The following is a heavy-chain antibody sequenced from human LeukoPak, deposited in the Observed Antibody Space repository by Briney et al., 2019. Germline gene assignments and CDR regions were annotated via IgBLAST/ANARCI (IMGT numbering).Heavy chain of an antibody. J-gene: IGHJ4*02. D-gene: IGHD3-22*01. CDR1: GFTFRNYN. CDR2: ISSKSSYL. CDR3: AREDDYDNSGYYFDY. Sequence: PGGSLRLSCAASGFTFRNYNMNWVRPTPGKGLEWVSSISSKSSYLYYADSVKGRFTISRDNAKNSLYLQMNSLRAEDTAVYYCAREDDYDNSGYYFDYWGQGTLVTVSS. V-gene: IGHV3-21*01.